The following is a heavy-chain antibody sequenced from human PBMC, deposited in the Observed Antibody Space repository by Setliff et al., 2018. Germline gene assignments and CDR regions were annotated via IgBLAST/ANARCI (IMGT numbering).Heavy chain of an antibody. J-gene: IGHJ6*02. CDR3: ARDGVFYAMDV. Sequence: GGSLRLSCVASGFTFNNFAFNWVRQAPGKGLEWVSSISSRSTYIYYADSVKGRFTISRDNANNSLYLQMNSLRAEDTALYYCARDGVFYAMDVWGRGTTVTVSS. D-gene: IGHD3-10*01. V-gene: IGHV3-21*06. CDR1: GFTFNNFA. CDR2: ISSRSTYI.